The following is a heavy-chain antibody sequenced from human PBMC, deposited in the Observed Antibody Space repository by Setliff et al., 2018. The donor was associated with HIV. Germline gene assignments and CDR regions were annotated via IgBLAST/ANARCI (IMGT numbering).Heavy chain of an antibody. J-gene: IGHJ4*02. CDR1: GFTFSSYE. D-gene: IGHD3-16*02. Sequence: GGSLRLSCAASGFTFSSYEMNWVRQAPGKGLEWVSIIYSDDYTKYADSLKGRFTISRDNSKNTVYLQMNSLRVEDTAVYYCARELYREWDYWGQGTLVTVSS. CDR2: IYSDDYT. V-gene: IGHV3-66*01. CDR3: ARELYREWDY.